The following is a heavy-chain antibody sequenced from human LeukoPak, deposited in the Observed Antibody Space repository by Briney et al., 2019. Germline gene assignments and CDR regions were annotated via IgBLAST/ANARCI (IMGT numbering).Heavy chain of an antibody. D-gene: IGHD3-10*01. CDR2: ISAYNGNT. CDR1: GGTFSSYA. CDR3: ARDFCCITMVRGVIQSSYYYYGMDV. J-gene: IGHJ6*02. Sequence: GASVKVSCKASGGTFSSYAISWVRQAPGQGLEWMGWISAYNGNTNYAQKLQGRVTMTTDTSTSTAYMELRSLRSDDTAVYYCARDFCCITMVRGVIQSSYYYYGMDVWGQGTTVTVSS. V-gene: IGHV1-18*01.